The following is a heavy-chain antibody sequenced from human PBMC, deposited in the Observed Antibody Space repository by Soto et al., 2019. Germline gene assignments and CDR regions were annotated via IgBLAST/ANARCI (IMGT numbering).Heavy chain of an antibody. CDR2: IKQDGSEK. V-gene: IGHV3-7*03. CDR1: GFTFSSYW. Sequence: EVQLVESGGGLVQPGGSLRLSCAASGFTFSSYWMSWVRQAPGKGLEWVANIKQDGSEKYYVDSVKGRFTISRDNAKNSLYLQMNSLRVEDTAVYYCARDPSYYDFWSCYNSPTYWGQGTLVTVSS. J-gene: IGHJ4*02. CDR3: ARDPSYYDFWSCYNSPTY. D-gene: IGHD3-3*01.